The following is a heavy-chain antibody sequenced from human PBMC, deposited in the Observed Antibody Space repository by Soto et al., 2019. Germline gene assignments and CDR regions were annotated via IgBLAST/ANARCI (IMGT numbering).Heavy chain of an antibody. CDR1: GGSISSGDYY. J-gene: IGHJ5*02. Sequence: LSLTCTVSGGSISSGDYYWSWIRQPPGKGLEWIGYIYYSGSTYYNPSLKSRATISVDTSKNQFSLKLSSVTAADTAVYYCARGRITTIVVVPAAIVSWGQGTLVTVSS. CDR2: IYYSGST. CDR3: ARGRITTIVVVPAAIVS. D-gene: IGHD2-2*02. V-gene: IGHV4-30-4*01.